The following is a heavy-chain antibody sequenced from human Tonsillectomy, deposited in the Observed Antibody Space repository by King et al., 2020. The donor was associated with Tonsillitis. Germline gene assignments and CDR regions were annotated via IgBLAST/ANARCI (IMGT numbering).Heavy chain of an antibody. J-gene: IGHJ6*02. CDR2: IGTDGDT. CDR3: AREPKGYYYGMDV. V-gene: IGHV3-13*01. CDR1: GFTFSSYD. Sequence: VQLVESGGGLVQPGGSLRLSCAASGFTFSSYDMHWVRQATGQGLEWGSSIGTDGDTYYPGSVKGRFTISRENAKNSLYLQMNSLRAGDTAVYYCAREPKGYYYGMDVWGQGTTVTVSS.